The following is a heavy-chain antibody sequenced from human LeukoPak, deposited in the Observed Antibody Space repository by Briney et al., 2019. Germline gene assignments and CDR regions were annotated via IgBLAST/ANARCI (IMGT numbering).Heavy chain of an antibody. Sequence: SVKVPCKASGGTFSSYAISWVRQAPGQGLEWMGRIIPIFGTANYAQKFQGRVTITTDESTSTAYMELSSLRSEDTAVYYCARSGQYYDFWSGRFGYMDVWGKGTTVTVSS. CDR1: GGTFSSYA. J-gene: IGHJ6*03. V-gene: IGHV1-69*05. D-gene: IGHD3-3*01. CDR3: ARSGQYYDFWSGRFGYMDV. CDR2: IIPIFGTA.